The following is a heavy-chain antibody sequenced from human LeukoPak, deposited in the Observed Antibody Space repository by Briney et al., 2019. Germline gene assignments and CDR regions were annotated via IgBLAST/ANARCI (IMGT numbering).Heavy chain of an antibody. CDR2: IYYSGST. CDR1: GGSIRSYF. Sequence: SETLSLTCTVSGGSIRSYFWTWIRQPPGKGLEWIGYIYYSGSTDYNPSLKSRVTKSVDTSKNQFSLKLSSVTAADTAVYYCARYTVSTITGEHYFDYWGQGTLVTVSS. V-gene: IGHV4-59*01. CDR3: ARYTVSTITGEHYFDY. D-gene: IGHD5/OR15-5a*01. J-gene: IGHJ4*02.